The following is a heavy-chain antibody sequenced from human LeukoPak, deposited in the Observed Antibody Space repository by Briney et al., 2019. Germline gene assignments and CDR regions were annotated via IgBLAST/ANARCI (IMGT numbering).Heavy chain of an antibody. CDR1: GFTFSSYS. CDR2: ISSSSSYI. CDR3: ARLDTAMVDGDY. J-gene: IGHJ4*02. Sequence: GGSLRLSCAASGFTFSSYSMNWVRQAPGKGLEWVSSISSSSSYIYYADSVKGRFTISRDNAKNSLYLKMNSLRAEDTAVYYCARLDTAMVDGDYWGQGTLVTVSS. V-gene: IGHV3-21*01. D-gene: IGHD5-18*01.